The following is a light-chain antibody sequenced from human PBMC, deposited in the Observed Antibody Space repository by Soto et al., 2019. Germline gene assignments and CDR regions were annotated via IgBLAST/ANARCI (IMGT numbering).Light chain of an antibody. CDR3: QQYGSSPRVT. V-gene: IGKV3-20*01. CDR2: GAS. Sequence: EIVLTQSPGTLSLSPGERATLSCRASQSVSSSYLAWYPQKPGQAPRLLISGASSRATGLPDRFSGSGSGTDFTLTISRLEPEDFAVYYCQQYGSSPRVTFGQGTRLEIK. J-gene: IGKJ5*01. CDR1: QSVSSSY.